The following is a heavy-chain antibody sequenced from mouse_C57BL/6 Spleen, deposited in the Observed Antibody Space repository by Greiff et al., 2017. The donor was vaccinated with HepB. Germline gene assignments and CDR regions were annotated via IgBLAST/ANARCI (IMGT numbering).Heavy chain of an antibody. CDR2: ISYDGSN. D-gene: IGHD2-3*01. CDR1: GYSITSGYY. CDR3: ARGFYDGYYGYAMDY. J-gene: IGHJ4*01. Sequence: EVKLQESGPGLVKPSQSLSLTCSVTGYSITSGYYWNWIRQFPGNKLEWMGYISYDGSNNYNPSLKNRISITRDTSRNQFFLKLNSVTTEDTATYYCARGFYDGYYGYAMDYWGQGTSVTVSS. V-gene: IGHV3-6*01.